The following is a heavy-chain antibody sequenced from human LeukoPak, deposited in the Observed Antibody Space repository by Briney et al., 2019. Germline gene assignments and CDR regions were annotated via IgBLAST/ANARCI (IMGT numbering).Heavy chain of an antibody. CDR3: AGVSKGSSWYGVKGNYYYYYYMDV. CDR1: GYTFTSYG. CDR2: ISAYNGNT. Sequence: GASVKVSCKASGYTFTSYGISWVRQAPGQGLEWMGWISAYNGNTNYAQKLQGRVTMTTDTSTSKAYMELRSLRSDGTAVYYGAGVSKGSSWYGVKGNYYYYYYMDVWGKGTTVTVSS. J-gene: IGHJ6*03. V-gene: IGHV1-18*01. D-gene: IGHD6-13*01.